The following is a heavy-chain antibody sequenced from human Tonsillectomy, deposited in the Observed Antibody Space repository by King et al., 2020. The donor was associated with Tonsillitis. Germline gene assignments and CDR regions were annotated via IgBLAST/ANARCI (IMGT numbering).Heavy chain of an antibody. D-gene: IGHD6-19*01. J-gene: IGHJ4*02. CDR3: AGEQWLVPSPFDY. CDR2: ISYYGSNK. Sequence: VQLVESGGGVVQPGRSLRLSFAASGFTFSSYAMHWVRPAPGKGLEWVAVISYYGSNKYYADSVKGRFTISRDNSKNTLYLQMNSLRTEDTAVYFCAGEQWLVPSPFDYWGQGTLVTVSS. V-gene: IGHV3-30*01. CDR1: GFTFSSYA.